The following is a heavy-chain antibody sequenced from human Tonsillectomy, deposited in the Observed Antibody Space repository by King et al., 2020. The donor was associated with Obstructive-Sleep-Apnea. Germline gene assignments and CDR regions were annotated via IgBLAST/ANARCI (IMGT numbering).Heavy chain of an antibody. J-gene: IGHJ6*02. V-gene: IGHV3-30*03. D-gene: IGHD3-10*01. Sequence: VQLVESGGGVVQPGRSLRLSCAASGFTFSKYGMHWVRQAPGKGLEWVAVISYDGGNEYYADSVKGRFTISRDTSKNTLSLQMNSLRAEDTAVYYCARDEQYWRFGALYYYGMDVWVQGTTVTVSS. CDR3: ARDEQYWRFGALYYYGMDV. CDR2: ISYDGGNE. CDR1: GFTFSKYG.